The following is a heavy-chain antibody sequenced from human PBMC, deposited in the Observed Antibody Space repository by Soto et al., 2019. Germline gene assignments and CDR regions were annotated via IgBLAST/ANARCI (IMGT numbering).Heavy chain of an antibody. V-gene: IGHV4-59*01. CDR1: GGSISSYY. D-gene: IGHD3-22*01. CDR2: IYYSGST. J-gene: IGHJ4*02. CDR3: ARAILSYYDSSGYCYFDY. Sequence: PSETLSLTCTVSGGSISSYYWSWIRQPPGKGLEWIGYIYYSGSTNYNPSLKSRVTISVDTSKNQSSLKLSTVTAADTAVDYCARAILSYYDSSGYCYFDYWGQGTLVTVSS.